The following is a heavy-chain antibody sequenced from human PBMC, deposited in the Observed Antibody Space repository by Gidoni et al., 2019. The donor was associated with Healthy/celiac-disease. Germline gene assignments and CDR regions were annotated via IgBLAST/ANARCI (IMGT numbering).Heavy chain of an antibody. CDR1: GFTFSSYG. CDR3: ARDELTAVAGTWYYGMDV. J-gene: IGHJ6*02. Sequence: QVQLVESGGGVVQPGRSLRLSCAASGFTFSSYGMHWVRQAPGKGLEWVAVIWYDGSNKYYADSVKGRFTISRDNSKNTLYLQMNSLRAEDTAVYYCARDELTAVAGTWYYGMDVWGQGTTVTVSS. D-gene: IGHD6-19*01. CDR2: IWYDGSNK. V-gene: IGHV3-33*01.